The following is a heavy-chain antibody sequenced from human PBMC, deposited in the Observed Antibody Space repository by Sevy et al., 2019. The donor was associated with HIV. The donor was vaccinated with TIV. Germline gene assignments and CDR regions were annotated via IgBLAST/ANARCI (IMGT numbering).Heavy chain of an antibody. Sequence: GGSLRLSCAASGFTFDDYAMHWVRQVPGKGLEWVSGISWNSNSIGYADSVKGRVTISRDNAKKSLYLQMNSLRTEDSALYYCAKATDPDYDFWSGIDHYYYAMDVWCQGTTVTVSS. CDR3: AKATDPDYDFWSGIDHYYYAMDV. CDR1: GFTFDDYA. J-gene: IGHJ6*02. CDR2: ISWNSNSI. V-gene: IGHV3-9*01. D-gene: IGHD3-3*01.